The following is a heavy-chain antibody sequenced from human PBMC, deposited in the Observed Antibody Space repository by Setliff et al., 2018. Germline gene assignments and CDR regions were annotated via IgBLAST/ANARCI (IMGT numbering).Heavy chain of an antibody. CDR3: ARDPIAAAGLYYYYYMDV. V-gene: IGHV3-23*01. CDR1: GFTFYNSA. D-gene: IGHD6-13*01. J-gene: IGHJ6*03. CDR2: IGHDDIT. Sequence: PGGSLRLSCAASGFTFYNSAMSWVRQAPGKGLEWISLIGHDDITYYADSVKGRFTISRDNAKNSLYLQMNSLRAEDTAVYYCARDPIAAAGLYYYYYMDVWGKGTTVTVSS.